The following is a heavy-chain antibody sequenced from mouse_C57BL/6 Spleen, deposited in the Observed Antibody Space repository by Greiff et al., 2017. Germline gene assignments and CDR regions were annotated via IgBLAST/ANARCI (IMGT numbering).Heavy chain of an antibody. Sequence: QVQLQQPGAELVRPGSSVKLSCKASGYTFTSYWMHWVKQRPIQGLEWIGNIYPSDSETHYNQKFKDKATLTVDKSSSTAYMQLSSLTSEDSAVYYCARFWDVWYFDVWGTGTTVTVSS. CDR2: IYPSDSET. CDR3: ARFWDVWYFDV. CDR1: GYTFTSYW. V-gene: IGHV1-52*01. J-gene: IGHJ1*03. D-gene: IGHD4-1*01.